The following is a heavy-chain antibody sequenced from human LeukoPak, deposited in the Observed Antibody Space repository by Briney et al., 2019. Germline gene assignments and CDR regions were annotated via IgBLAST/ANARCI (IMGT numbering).Heavy chain of an antibody. D-gene: IGHD3-10*01. CDR2: INPNSGGT. CDR3: ARLTISAGGYYGMDV. Sequence: ASVKVSCKASGYTFTGYYMHWVRQAPGQGLEWMGWINPNSGGTNYAQKFQGRVTMTRDTSISTAYMELSRLRSDDTAVYYCARLTISAGGYYGMDVWGQGATVTVSS. V-gene: IGHV1-2*02. CDR1: GYTFTGYY. J-gene: IGHJ6*02.